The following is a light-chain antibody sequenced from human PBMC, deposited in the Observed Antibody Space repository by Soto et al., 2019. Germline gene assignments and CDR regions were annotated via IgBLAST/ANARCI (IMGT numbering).Light chain of an antibody. V-gene: IGKV3-11*01. CDR1: QSVSSY. CDR3: QQRINWPGT. CDR2: DAS. J-gene: IGKJ3*01. Sequence: EIVLTQSPATLSLSPGERATLSCRASQSVSSYLAWYQQKPGQAPRLLIYDASNRATGIPARFSGSGSGTDFTLTISSLEPEDFAVYYWQQRINWPGTFGPGTKVDIK.